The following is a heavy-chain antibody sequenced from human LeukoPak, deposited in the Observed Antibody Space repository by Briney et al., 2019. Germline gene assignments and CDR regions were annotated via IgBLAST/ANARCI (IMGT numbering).Heavy chain of an antibody. CDR3: ARMTTGHDY. Sequence: SETLCLTCGVSGTSFTSYYWSWIRQTPGKGLEWIGEVNHSGYTNMNPSLKSRVTISVDTSENQFSLMMTSVTAADTAVYFCARMTTGHDYWGQGTLVTVSS. D-gene: IGHD4-17*01. CDR1: GTSFTSYY. CDR2: VNHSGYT. J-gene: IGHJ4*02. V-gene: IGHV4-34*01.